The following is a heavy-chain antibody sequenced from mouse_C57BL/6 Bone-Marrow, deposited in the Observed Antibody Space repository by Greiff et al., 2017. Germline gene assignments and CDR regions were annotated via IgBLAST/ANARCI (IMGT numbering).Heavy chain of an antibody. CDR3: ARPSAYYSNYVFAY. J-gene: IGHJ3*01. Sequence: EVQLQQSGPELVKPGASVKISCKASGYTFTDYYMNWVKQSHGKSLEWIGDINPNNGGTSYNQKFKGKATLTVDKSSSTAYMELRSLTSEDSAVYYCARPSAYYSNYVFAYWGQGTLVTVSA. CDR2: INPNNGGT. CDR1: GYTFTDYY. V-gene: IGHV1-26*01. D-gene: IGHD2-5*01.